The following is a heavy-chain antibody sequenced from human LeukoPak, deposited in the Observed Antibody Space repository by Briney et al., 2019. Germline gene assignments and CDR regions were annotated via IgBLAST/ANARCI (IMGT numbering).Heavy chain of an antibody. V-gene: IGHV1-69*13. D-gene: IGHD3-22*01. J-gene: IGHJ4*02. CDR2: IIPIFGTA. CDR3: AREAGYDSRGSCFDY. CDR1: GGTFSSYA. Sequence: SVKVSCRASGGTFSSYAISWVRQAPGQGLEWMGGIIPIFGTANYAQKFQGRVTITADESTSTAYMELSSLRSEDTAVYYCAREAGYDSRGSCFDYWGQGTLVTVSS.